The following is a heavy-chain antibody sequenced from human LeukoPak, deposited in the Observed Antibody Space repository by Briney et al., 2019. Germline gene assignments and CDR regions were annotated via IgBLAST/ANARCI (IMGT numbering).Heavy chain of an antibody. CDR3: AKDLHLSLDY. CDR1: VLTFSSYS. J-gene: IGHJ4*02. V-gene: IGHV3-21*01. Sequence: RGSLRLSCAASVLTFSSYSMNWVRQAPGKGLEWVSSISSSSSYIYYADSVKGRFTISRDNAQNSLYLQMNSLRAEDTAVYYCAKDLHLSLDYWGQGTLVTVSS. CDR2: ISSSSSYI. D-gene: IGHD3-16*01.